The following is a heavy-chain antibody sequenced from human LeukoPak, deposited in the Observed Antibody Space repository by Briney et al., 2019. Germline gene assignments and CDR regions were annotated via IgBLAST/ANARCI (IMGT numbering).Heavy chain of an antibody. CDR3: ARSGGGSYFFDY. V-gene: IGHV1-8*03. D-gene: IGHD1-26*01. CDR1: GYTFTSYD. Sequence: ASVKVSCKASGYTFTSYDINWVRQATGQGLEWMGWMNPNSGNTGYAQKFQGRVTITRNTSISTAYMELSSLRSEDTAVYYCARSGGGSYFFDYWGQGTPVTVSS. J-gene: IGHJ4*02. CDR2: MNPNSGNT.